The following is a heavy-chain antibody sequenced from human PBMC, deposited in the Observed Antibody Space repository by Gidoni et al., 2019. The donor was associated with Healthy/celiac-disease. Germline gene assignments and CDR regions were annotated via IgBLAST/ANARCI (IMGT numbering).Heavy chain of an antibody. CDR3: ARQGSGSDVFDF. CDR2: ISYDGSNK. D-gene: IGHD3-10*01. V-gene: IGHV3-30*04. Sequence: QVQLVESGGGVVQPGRSLRLSCAASGFPFSSYAVHWVRQAPGKGLEWVAIISYDGSNKYYADSVKGRFTISRDNSKNTLYLQMNSRRAEDTAVYYCARQGSGSDVFDFWGQGTMVTVSS. J-gene: IGHJ3*01. CDR1: GFPFSSYA.